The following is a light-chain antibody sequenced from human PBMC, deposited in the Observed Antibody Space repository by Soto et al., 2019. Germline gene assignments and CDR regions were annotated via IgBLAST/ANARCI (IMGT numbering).Light chain of an antibody. CDR3: QQRSNWPPIT. V-gene: IGKV3-11*01. CDR1: QSISSY. Sequence: ELVLSHSRATPSSSPGDRATLSCSASQSISSYLAWYQQRPGQAPRLLIYDASNRATGIPARFTGTGFGTAITLNISSLEPEDFAVYYCQQRSNWPPITFGQGTRLEIK. J-gene: IGKJ5*01. CDR2: DAS.